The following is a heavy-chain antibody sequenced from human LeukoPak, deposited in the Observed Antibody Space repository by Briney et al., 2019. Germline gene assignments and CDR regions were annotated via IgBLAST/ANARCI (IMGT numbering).Heavy chain of an antibody. CDR1: GGSISNRSHF. Sequence: SETLSLTCTVSGGSISNRSHFWGWIRQTPGKGLEWFGSIYYSGYTYYNPSLKSRVTISVDRSKNQFSLKLSSVTAADTAVYYCAREGRSLAFDYWGQGTLVTVSS. V-gene: IGHV4-39*07. CDR2: IYYSGYT. J-gene: IGHJ4*02. D-gene: IGHD3-16*01. CDR3: AREGRSLAFDY.